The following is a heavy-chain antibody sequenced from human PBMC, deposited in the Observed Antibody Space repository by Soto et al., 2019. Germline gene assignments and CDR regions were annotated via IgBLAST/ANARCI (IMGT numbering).Heavy chain of an antibody. CDR1: GGTFSSYT. CDR2: IIPILGIA. J-gene: IGHJ6*03. V-gene: IGHV1-69*08. CDR3: ARDRGYCSSTSCYQYYYYMDV. D-gene: IGHD2-2*01. Sequence: QVQLVQSGAEVQKPGSSVKVSCKASGGTFSSYTISWVRQAPGQGLEWMGRIIPILGIANYAQKFQGRVTITADKSTSTAYMELSSLRSEDTAVYYCARDRGYCSSTSCYQYYYYMDVWSKGTTVTVSS.